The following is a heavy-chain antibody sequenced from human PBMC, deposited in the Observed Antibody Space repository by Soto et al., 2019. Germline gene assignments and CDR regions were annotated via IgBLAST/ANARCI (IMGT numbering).Heavy chain of an antibody. CDR1: GYTFTDYS. Sequence: QVQLVQSGAEVKKPGASVKVSCKTSGYTFTDYSMNWVRQAPGQRLDWMGWINTHNGHTQYSPRFDDRVTMTTDPSTSTAYMELKGLRADDTAVYYCARTDTWAYWGQGTLVTVSS. CDR3: ARTDTWAY. CDR2: INTHNGHT. V-gene: IGHV1-18*04. D-gene: IGHD2-2*02. J-gene: IGHJ4*02.